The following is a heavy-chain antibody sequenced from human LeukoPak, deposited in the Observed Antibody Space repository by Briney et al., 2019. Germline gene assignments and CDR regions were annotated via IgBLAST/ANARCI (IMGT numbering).Heavy chain of an antibody. J-gene: IGHJ3*02. CDR2: IIPIFGTA. CDR3: ATDVWFGELLSRDAFDI. V-gene: IGHV1-69*13. Sequence: ASVKVSCKASGGTFSSYAISWVRQAPGQGLEWMGGIIPIFGTANYAQKFQGRVTITADESTSTAYMELSSLRSEDTAVYYCATDVWFGELLSRDAFDIWGQGTMVTVSS. CDR1: GGTFSSYA. D-gene: IGHD3-10*01.